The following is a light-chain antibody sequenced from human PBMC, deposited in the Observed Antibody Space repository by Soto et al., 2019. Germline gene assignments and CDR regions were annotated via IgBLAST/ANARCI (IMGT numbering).Light chain of an antibody. CDR3: GTWDSGLNTGI. CDR2: DSN. V-gene: IGLV1-51*01. J-gene: IGLJ2*01. CDR1: SSNIGESF. Sequence: QSVLTQPPSVSAAPGQKVTISCSGSSSNIGESFVSWYQQLPGTAPKLLIYDSNKRPSGIPDRFSGSQSGTSATLAITGLHTGDEADYYCGTWDSGLNTGIFGGGTKLTVL.